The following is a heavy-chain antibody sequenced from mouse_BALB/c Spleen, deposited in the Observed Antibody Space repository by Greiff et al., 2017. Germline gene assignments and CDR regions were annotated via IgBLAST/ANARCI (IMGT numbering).Heavy chain of an antibody. CDR2: ISDGGSYT. J-gene: IGHJ4*01. CDR3: ARSHGYAMDY. V-gene: IGHV5-4*02. Sequence: EVKLEESGGGLVKPGGSLKLSCAASGFTFSDYYMYWVRQTPEKRLEWVATISDGGSYTYYPDSVKGRFTISRDNAKNNLYLQMSSLKSEDTAMYYCARSHGYAMDYWGQGTSVTVSS. CDR1: GFTFSDYY.